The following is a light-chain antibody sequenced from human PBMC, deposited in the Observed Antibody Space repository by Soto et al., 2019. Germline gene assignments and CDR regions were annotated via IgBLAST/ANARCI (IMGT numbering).Light chain of an antibody. V-gene: IGKV3-11*01. Sequence: EIVLTQSPASLSLSPGETATLSCRASQNIYNYLAWYQQKPGQAPRLLMYDASNRATDIPARFSGSGSGTDFTLTISSLEPEDFAVYYCQQRSNWPPITFGPGTKVDIK. J-gene: IGKJ3*01. CDR2: DAS. CDR1: QNIYNY. CDR3: QQRSNWPPIT.